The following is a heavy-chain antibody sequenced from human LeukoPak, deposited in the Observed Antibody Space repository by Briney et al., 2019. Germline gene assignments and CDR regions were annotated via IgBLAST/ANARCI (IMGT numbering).Heavy chain of an antibody. CDR2: IRYNGNNQ. J-gene: IGHJ6*03. CDR1: GFTFNNYG. V-gene: IGHV3-30*02. CDR3: ARKVRGAAAGTYYYYMDV. Sequence: GGSLRLSCAASGFTFNNYGMHWVRQAPGKGLEWVAFIRYNGNNQYYADSVKGRFTISRDNAKNSLYLQMNSLRAEDTAVYYCARKVRGAAAGTYYYYMDVWGKGTTVTVSS. D-gene: IGHD6-13*01.